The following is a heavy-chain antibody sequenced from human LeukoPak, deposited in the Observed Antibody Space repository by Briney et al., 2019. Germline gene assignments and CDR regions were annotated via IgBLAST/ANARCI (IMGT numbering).Heavy chain of an antibody. CDR1: GYTFTSYG. CDR2: ISAYNGNT. V-gene: IGHV1-18*01. CDR3: ARVMRYSGYDLGEFWFDP. D-gene: IGHD5-12*01. Sequence: ASVKVSCKASGYTFTSYGISWVRQAPGQGLEWMGWISAYNGNTNYAQKLQGRVTMTTDTSTSTAYMELRSLRSDDTAVYYCARVMRYSGYDLGEFWFDPRGQGTLVTVSS. J-gene: IGHJ5*02.